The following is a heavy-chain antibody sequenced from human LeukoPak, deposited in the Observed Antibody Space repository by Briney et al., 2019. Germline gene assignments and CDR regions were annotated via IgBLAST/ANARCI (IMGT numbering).Heavy chain of an antibody. V-gene: IGHV3-66*02. J-gene: IGHJ4*02. D-gene: IGHD1-7*01. CDR3: ARGVTGTPFFDY. CDR2: IHSGGST. CDR1: GITLSGNY. Sequence: GGSLRLSCAASGITLSGNYMSWVRQAPGKGLEWVSTIHSGGSTYYADSVKGRFTISRDNSKNTLYLQMNSLRAEDTAVYYCARGVTGTPFFDYWGQGTLVTVSS.